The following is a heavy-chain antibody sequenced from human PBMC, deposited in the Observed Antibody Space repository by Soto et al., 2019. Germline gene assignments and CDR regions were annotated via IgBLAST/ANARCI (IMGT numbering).Heavy chain of an antibody. D-gene: IGHD2-15*01. Sequence: SLRLSCAASGFTFSRYDMHWVRQVTGKGLEWVSAIGAAGDTYYPGSVKGRFTISRENAKNSLYLQMNSLRAGDTAVYYCARVGLSDCSGGSCYSYDYWCQGTLVTVSS. V-gene: IGHV3-13*01. CDR2: IGAAGDT. CDR3: ARVGLSDCSGGSCYSYDY. J-gene: IGHJ4*02. CDR1: GFTFSRYD.